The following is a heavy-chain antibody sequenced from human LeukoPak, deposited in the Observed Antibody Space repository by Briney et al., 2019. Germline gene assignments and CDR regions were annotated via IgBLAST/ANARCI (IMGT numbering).Heavy chain of an antibody. D-gene: IGHD3-16*01. CDR1: GFTFSSYW. CDR3: AKEGARGYFDY. Sequence: PGGSLRLSCAASGFTFSSYWMSWVRQAPGKGLEWVANIKQDGSEKYYVDSVKGRFTISRDNAKNSLYLQMNSLRAEDTAVYYCAKEGARGYFDYWGQGTLVTVSS. V-gene: IGHV3-7*01. CDR2: IKQDGSEK. J-gene: IGHJ4*02.